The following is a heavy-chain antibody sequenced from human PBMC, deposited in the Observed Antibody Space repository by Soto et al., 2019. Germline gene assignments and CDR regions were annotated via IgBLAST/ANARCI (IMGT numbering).Heavy chain of an antibody. Sequence: GGSLRLSCAASGFTVSSNYMSWVRQAPGKGLEWVTVIYSGGSTYYTDSVEGRFTISKHNSKNTLYLQMNSLRAEDTAVYYGASNRAGVAGTAFDIWGQGTMVTVSS. J-gene: IGHJ3*02. V-gene: IGHV3-66*01. CDR1: GFTVSSNY. D-gene: IGHD6-19*01. CDR3: ASNRAGVAGTAFDI. CDR2: IYSGGST.